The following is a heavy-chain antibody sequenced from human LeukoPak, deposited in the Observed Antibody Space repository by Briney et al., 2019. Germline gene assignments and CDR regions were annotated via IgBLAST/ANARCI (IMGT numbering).Heavy chain of an antibody. V-gene: IGHV3-53*01. Sequence: GGSLRLSCAASGFTVSSNYMSWVRQAPGKGLEWVSIIYSGGNTYYADSVKGRFTISRDNSKNTLYLQMNSLRADDTAVYYCARYDPRYFFDYWGQGALVTVSS. CDR2: IYSGGNT. CDR3: ARYDPRYFFDY. J-gene: IGHJ4*02. CDR1: GFTVSSNY. D-gene: IGHD3-9*01.